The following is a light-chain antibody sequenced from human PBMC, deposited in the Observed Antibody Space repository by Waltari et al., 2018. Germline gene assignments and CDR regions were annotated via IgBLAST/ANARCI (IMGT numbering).Light chain of an antibody. Sequence: QSALTQPPSASGSPGQSVTISCTGTSSDVGRYTYVSWYQQHPGKAPKRMIYEVSKRPSGVPARLSGSKSGNTASLTVSGLQAEDEADYYCSSYAGSNNVVFGGGTKLTVL. CDR2: EVS. CDR3: SSYAGSNNVV. J-gene: IGLJ2*01. CDR1: SSDVGRYTY. V-gene: IGLV2-8*01.